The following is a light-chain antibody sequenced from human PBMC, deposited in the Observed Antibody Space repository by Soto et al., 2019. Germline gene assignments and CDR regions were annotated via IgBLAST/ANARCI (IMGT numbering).Light chain of an antibody. CDR1: TSNIGAPHA. CDR2: DNN. CDR3: LSFVNSLSRSV. Sequence: QSVLTQPPSVSGAPGQRVTISCTGPTSNIGAPHAVHWYQQVPGTAPKLLVYDNNNRPSGVPDRFTCSKSGTSSSLAITGLQAEDEADYFCLSFVNSLSRSVFGGGTKVTVL. J-gene: IGLJ2*01. V-gene: IGLV1-40*01.